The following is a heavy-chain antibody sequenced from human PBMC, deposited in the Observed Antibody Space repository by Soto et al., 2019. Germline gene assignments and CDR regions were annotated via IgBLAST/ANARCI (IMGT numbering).Heavy chain of an antibody. CDR3: TKDHKAHYYYDSSVYRRVFDL. D-gene: IGHD3-22*01. CDR1: GFTFSNAW. J-gene: IGHJ3*01. Sequence: GGSLRLSCAASGFTFSNAWMNWVRQAPGKGLEWVGRIKSKTDGGTTDYAAPVKGRFTISRDDSKNTLYLQMNSLKTEDTAVYYCTKDHKAHYYYDSSVYRRVFDLGGKGKMVPVSS. CDR2: IKSKTDGGTT. V-gene: IGHV3-15*07.